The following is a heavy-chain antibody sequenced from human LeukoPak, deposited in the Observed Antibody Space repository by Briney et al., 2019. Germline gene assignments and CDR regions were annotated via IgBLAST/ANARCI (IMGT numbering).Heavy chain of an antibody. V-gene: IGHV3-23*01. CDR2: ITGSGANT. CDR1: GFTFSTYA. J-gene: IGHJ4*02. D-gene: IGHD2-15*01. CDR3: TKGPEYCSGGSCYADY. Sequence: GGSLRLSCAPSGFTFSTYAMSWVRQAPGKGLEWVSTITGSGANTYYADSVRGRFTISRDNSKNTLYLQMHSLRADDTAVYYCTKGPEYCSGGSCYADYWGQGTLVTVSS.